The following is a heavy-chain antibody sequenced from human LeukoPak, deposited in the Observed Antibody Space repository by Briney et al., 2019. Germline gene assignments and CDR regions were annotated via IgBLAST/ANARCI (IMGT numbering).Heavy chain of an antibody. CDR2: ISGSGDST. D-gene: IGHD3-22*01. CDR3: AKGPGSSGNTPDYFDY. J-gene: IGHJ4*02. Sequence: PGGSLRLSCAASKFTFSNDAMAWVRQAPGKGLEWVSSISGSGDSTFYADSVKGRFTISRDNSKNTLFLQMNSLRGEDTAIYYCAKGPGSSGNTPDYFDYWGQGTLVTVSS. CDR1: KFTFSNDA. V-gene: IGHV3-23*01.